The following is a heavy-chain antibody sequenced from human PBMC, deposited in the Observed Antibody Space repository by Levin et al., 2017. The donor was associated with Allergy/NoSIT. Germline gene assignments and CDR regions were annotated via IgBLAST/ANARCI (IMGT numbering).Heavy chain of an antibody. Sequence: GGSLRLSCAASGFTFSDYDMHWVRQRTGEGLEWVSTLDSTGDTSYAGAVKGRFTISRETAKNSLYLQMNSLRVGDTAVYFCARDLGSASSSGCVWGSYGMDVWGQGTTVTVSS. J-gene: IGHJ6*02. D-gene: IGHD2-8*02. V-gene: IGHV3-13*04. CDR1: GFTFSDYD. CDR2: LDSTGDT. CDR3: ARDLGSASSSGCVWGSYGMDV.